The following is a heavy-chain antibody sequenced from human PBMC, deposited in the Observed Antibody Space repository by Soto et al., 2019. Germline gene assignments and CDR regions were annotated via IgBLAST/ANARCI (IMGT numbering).Heavy chain of an antibody. D-gene: IGHD2-21*01. V-gene: IGHV3-23*01. CDR1: GFTFSSYA. CDR3: VKDPQNKDLVVVIAIIPYYYDY. Sequence: EVQLLESGGGLVQPGGSLRLSCAASGFTFSSYAMSWVRQAPGKGLEWVSAISGSGGSTYYADSVKGRFTISRDNSKNTLYLQMNSLRAEDTAVYYCVKDPQNKDLVVVIAIIPYYYDYWGQGPLVTVSS. J-gene: IGHJ4*02. CDR2: ISGSGGST.